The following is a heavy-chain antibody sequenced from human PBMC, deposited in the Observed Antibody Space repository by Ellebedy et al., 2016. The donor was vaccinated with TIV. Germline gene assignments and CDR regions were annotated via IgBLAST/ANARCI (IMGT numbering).Heavy chain of an antibody. D-gene: IGHD3-10*01. V-gene: IGHV3-66*01. Sequence: GESLKISCAASELTVTSNFMSRVRQAPGKGLAWVSTIAIDSTTYYADSVKGRFTISRDNSKNTLDIQMNSLRAEDTAVYYCARETYNDVDLKLWGIFDIWGQGTMVTVSS. J-gene: IGHJ3*02. CDR1: ELTVTSNF. CDR3: ARETYNDVDLKLWGIFDI. CDR2: IAIDSTT.